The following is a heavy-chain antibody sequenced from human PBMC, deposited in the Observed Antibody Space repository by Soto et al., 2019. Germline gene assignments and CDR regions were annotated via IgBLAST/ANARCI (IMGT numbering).Heavy chain of an antibody. J-gene: IGHJ4*02. CDR1: GYSFSNYW. D-gene: IGHD3-16*01. V-gene: IGHV5-51*01. CDR3: ARQSRSYAYFEW. CDR2: IYPGDSDT. Sequence: GESLKISCKGSGYSFSNYWIGWVRQTPGKGLEWMGIIYPGDSDTRYSPSFQGQVTISVDKSISTAYLQWSSLKASDSAMYYCARQSRSYAYFEWWGQGTQVTVS.